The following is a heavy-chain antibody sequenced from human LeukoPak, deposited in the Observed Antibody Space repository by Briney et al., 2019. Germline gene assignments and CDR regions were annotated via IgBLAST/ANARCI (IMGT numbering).Heavy chain of an antibody. J-gene: IGHJ4*02. CDR3: ARSGQHLFDF. Sequence: GGSLRLSCAASGFTFSSSEMNWVRQAPGKGLEWVSYISSSGGTISYADSVKGRFTISRDNAKNSLYLQMNSLRAEDTAIYYCARSGQHLFDFCGQGTLVTVSS. CDR1: GFTFSSSE. V-gene: IGHV3-48*03. D-gene: IGHD6-13*01. CDR2: ISSSGGTI.